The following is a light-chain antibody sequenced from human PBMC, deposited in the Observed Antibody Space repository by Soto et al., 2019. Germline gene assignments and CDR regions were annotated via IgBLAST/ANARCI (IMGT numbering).Light chain of an antibody. Sequence: QSVLTQPASVSGSPGQSITISCTGSSSDVGAYNFVSWYQQHPGKAPKLMIYEVSRRPSGVSNRFSASKSGNTASLTISGLQADDEADYYCSSYTTRSTVIIGGGTKVTVL. CDR2: EVS. CDR3: SSYTTRSTVI. CDR1: SSDVGAYNF. J-gene: IGLJ2*01. V-gene: IGLV2-14*01.